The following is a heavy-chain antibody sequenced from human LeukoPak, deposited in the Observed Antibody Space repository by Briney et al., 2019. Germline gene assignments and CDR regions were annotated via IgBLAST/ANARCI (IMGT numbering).Heavy chain of an antibody. D-gene: IGHD3-3*01. V-gene: IGHV3-30*02. CDR3: VKGWTDFWSGYPDY. Sequence: GGSLRLSCAASGFTFSSYGMHWVRQAPGKGLEWVAVIWYDGSNKYYADSVKGRFTISRDNSKNTLYLQMSSLRAEDTAVYYCVKGWTDFWSGYPDYWGQGTLVTVSS. CDR2: IWYDGSNK. J-gene: IGHJ4*02. CDR1: GFTFSSYG.